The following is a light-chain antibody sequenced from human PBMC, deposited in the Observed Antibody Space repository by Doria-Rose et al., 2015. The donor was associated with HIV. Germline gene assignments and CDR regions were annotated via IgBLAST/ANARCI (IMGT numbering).Light chain of an antibody. CDR2: AAS. J-gene: IGKJ3*01. Sequence: DIQVTQSPSSLSASVGDRVTITCRASQSIANYLNCYNQKPGKAPNLLIYAASSLQGGVPSRFNGSGSGTDFTLTISNLQPEDFATYYCQQSYSIPSAFGPGTKPDI. CDR3: QQSYSIPSA. CDR1: QSIANY. V-gene: IGKV1-39*01.